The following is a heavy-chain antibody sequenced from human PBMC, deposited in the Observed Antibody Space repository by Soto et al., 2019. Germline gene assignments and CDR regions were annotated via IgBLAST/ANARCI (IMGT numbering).Heavy chain of an antibody. D-gene: IGHD1-1*01. CDR3: ANRTGAYGFAL. CDR2: SFHTGNT. V-gene: IGHV4-4*02. CDR1: GDSISSSRW. J-gene: IGHJ3*01. Sequence: SETLSLTCDVSGDSISSSRWWTWVRQPPGKGLEWIGDSFHTGNTNYNPSLKGRVTISVDKSKNQFSLKLTPVTAADTVVYYGANRTGAYGFALWVKGTLVTVSS.